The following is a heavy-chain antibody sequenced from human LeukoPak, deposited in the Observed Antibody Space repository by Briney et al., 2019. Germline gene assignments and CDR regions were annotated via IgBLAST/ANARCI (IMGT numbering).Heavy chain of an antibody. CDR1: GKYL. CDR2: INSDGSWT. J-gene: IGHJ4*02. Sequence: GSLGLSCAAPGKYLMHWVRQAPGEGLVWVSHINSDGSWTSYADSVKGRFTISKDNAKNTVYLQMNNLRAEDTAVYYCVSFYEAYWGRGTLVTVSS. CDR3: VSFYEAY. V-gene: IGHV3-74*01. D-gene: IGHD2/OR15-2a*01.